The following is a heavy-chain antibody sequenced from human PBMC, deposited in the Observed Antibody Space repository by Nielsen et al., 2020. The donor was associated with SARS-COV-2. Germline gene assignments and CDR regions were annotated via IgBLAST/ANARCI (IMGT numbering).Heavy chain of an antibody. J-gene: IGHJ6*02. CDR2: IYYSGST. V-gene: IGHV4-30-4*05. D-gene: IGHD3-9*01. Sequence: PGKGLEWIGYIYYSGSTYYNPSLKSRVTISVDTSKNQFSLKLSSVTAADTAVYYCARKGQYYDILTGSRNYYYYYGMDVWGQGTTVTVSS. CDR3: ARKGQYYDILTGSRNYYYYYGMDV.